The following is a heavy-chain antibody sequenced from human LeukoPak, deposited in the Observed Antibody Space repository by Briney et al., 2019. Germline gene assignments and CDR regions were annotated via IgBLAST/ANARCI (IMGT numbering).Heavy chain of an antibody. CDR1: GGSISSFY. Sequence: ASETLSRTCTGSGGSISSFYWSWIRQPPGQGLEGFGNIYYGGSTNYNPSLKSRVTISVDTSKNQFSLKLSSVTAAETAVYYCARSSAYCSGGSCYLSPQYYYYMDVWGKGTTVTVSS. D-gene: IGHD2-15*01. CDR2: IYYGGST. V-gene: IGHV4-59*01. CDR3: ARSSAYCSGGSCYLSPQYYYYMDV. J-gene: IGHJ6*03.